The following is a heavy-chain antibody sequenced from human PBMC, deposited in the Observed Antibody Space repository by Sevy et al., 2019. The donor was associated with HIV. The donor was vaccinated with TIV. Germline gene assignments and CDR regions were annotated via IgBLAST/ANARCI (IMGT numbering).Heavy chain of an antibody. Sequence: GGSLRLSCAASGFTFSNYNMNWVRQAPGKGLEWVSSISSSSNYISYADSMKGRFTISRDNAKKSLYRQMNSLRAEDTGVYYCARVVAYCCGGGCFPGYYYGIDVWGQGTTVTVSS. J-gene: IGHJ6*02. D-gene: IGHD2-15*01. CDR2: ISSSSNYI. CDR1: GFTFSNYN. CDR3: ARVVAYCCGGGCFPGYYYGIDV. V-gene: IGHV3-21*01.